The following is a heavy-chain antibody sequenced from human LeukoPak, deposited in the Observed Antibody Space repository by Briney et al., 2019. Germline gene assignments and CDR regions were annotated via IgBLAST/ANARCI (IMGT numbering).Heavy chain of an antibody. D-gene: IGHD3-16*01. CDR3: AKVTGGDMITYGGVDY. V-gene: IGHV3-30*18. CDR2: ISYDGSNK. Sequence: PGGSLRLSCAASGFTFSSYGMHWVRQAPGKGLEWVAVISYDGSNKYYADSVKGRFTISRDNSKNTLYLQMNSLRVEDTAVYYCAKVTGGDMITYGGVDYWGQGTLVTVSS. J-gene: IGHJ4*02. CDR1: GFTFSSYG.